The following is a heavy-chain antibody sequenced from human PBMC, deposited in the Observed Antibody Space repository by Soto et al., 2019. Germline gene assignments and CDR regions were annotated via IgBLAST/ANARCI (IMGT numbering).Heavy chain of an antibody. Sequence: AAVKVSCKASGCTFTSYDINWVRQATGQGLEWMGWMNPNSGNTGYAQKFQGRVTMTRNTSISTAYMELSSLRSEDTAVYYCARVWALNWFDPWGQGTLVTVSS. CDR3: ARVWALNWFDP. CDR2: MNPNSGNT. D-gene: IGHD1-26*01. V-gene: IGHV1-8*01. J-gene: IGHJ5*02. CDR1: GCTFTSYD.